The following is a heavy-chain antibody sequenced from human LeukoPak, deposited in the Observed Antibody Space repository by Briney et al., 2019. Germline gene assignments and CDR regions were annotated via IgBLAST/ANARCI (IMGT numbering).Heavy chain of an antibody. D-gene: IGHD6-13*01. CDR2: INPNNGGT. CDR3: AREATVVAAGTAGINFDF. Sequence: GASVKVSCKASGGTFSSYAISWVRQAPGQGLEWMGWINPNNGGTLYAQKFEGRVAMTRDTSTSTAYMELTRLTSDDTGVYYCAREATVVAAGTAGINFDFWGQGTLITVAS. V-gene: IGHV1-2*02. J-gene: IGHJ4*02. CDR1: GGTFSSYA.